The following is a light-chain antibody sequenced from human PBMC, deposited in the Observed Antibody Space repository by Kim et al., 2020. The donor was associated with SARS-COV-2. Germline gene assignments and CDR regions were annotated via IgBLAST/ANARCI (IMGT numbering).Light chain of an antibody. CDR1: SSDVGGYNY. CDR2: HVG. V-gene: IGLV2-11*01. CDR3: YSYAGRFTGI. J-gene: IGLJ2*01. Sequence: SALTQPLSVSGSPGQSVTISCTGTSSDVGGYNYVSWYQQHPGKAPKVMLYHVGKRPSVVPDRFSGSKAGNTASLTISGLQADEEADYHCYSYAGRFTGIFGGGTQLTVL.